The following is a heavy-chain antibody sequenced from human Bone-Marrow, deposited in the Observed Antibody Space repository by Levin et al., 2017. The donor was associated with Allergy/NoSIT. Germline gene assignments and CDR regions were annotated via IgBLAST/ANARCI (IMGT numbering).Heavy chain of an antibody. D-gene: IGHD3-10*01. Sequence: LSLTCAASGFTFSSYAMAWVRQAPGKGLEWVSAISRSGSETYYEDSLKGRFTISRDNSKNTLSLEMTSLRGEDTAVYYCAKDRFNYGSGSPDTFDIWGQGTMVTVSS. CDR2: ISRSGSET. CDR1: GFTFSSYA. V-gene: IGHV3-23*01. CDR3: AKDRFNYGSGSPDTFDI. J-gene: IGHJ3*02.